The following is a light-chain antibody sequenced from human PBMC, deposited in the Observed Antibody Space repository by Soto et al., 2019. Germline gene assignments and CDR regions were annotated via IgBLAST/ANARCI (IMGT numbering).Light chain of an antibody. Sequence: QSVLTQPASVSGSPGQSITISCTGTSSDVGGYKYVSWYQQHPGEAPKLMIYDVSNRPSGVSNRFSGSKSGNTASLTISGLQAEDEADYYCSSYTSSRTRVFGTGTKVTVL. CDR3: SSYTSSRTRV. V-gene: IGLV2-14*01. J-gene: IGLJ1*01. CDR1: SSDVGGYKY. CDR2: DVS.